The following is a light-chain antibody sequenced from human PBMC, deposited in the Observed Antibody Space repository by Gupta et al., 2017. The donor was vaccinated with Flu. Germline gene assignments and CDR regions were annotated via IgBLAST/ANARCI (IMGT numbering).Light chain of an antibody. CDR2: KVS. Sequence: ISTRSSQSRVHSNVNTYLLGLLQRPGQSPRRLIYKVSNRDSGVPDRFSGSGSGTDFTLEISRVEADDIGVYYCMQCTGWPYAFGQGTRLEI. J-gene: IGKJ2*01. CDR1: QSRVHSNVNTY. CDR3: MQCTGWPYA. V-gene: IGKV2-30*02.